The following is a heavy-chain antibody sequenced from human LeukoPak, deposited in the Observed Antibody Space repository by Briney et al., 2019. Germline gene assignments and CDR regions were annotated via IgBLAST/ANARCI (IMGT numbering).Heavy chain of an antibody. CDR3: ASANYYDSVGYYGGDAFDI. J-gene: IGHJ3*02. D-gene: IGHD3-22*01. CDR1: GYTFTNYG. Sequence: ASVKVSCKASGYTFTNYGLIWVRQAPGQGLEWMGWISAYNGNTHYAQKIQGRVTMTTDTPTSTAYMELRSLGSDDTAVYYCASANYYDSVGYYGGDAFDIWGQGTMVTVSS. CDR2: ISAYNGNT. V-gene: IGHV1-18*01.